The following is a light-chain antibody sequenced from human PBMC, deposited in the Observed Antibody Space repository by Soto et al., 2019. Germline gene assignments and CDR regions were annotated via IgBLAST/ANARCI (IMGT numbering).Light chain of an antibody. V-gene: IGLV2-11*01. CDR2: DVS. Sequence: QSALTQPRSVSGSPGQSVTISCTGTSSDVGGYNFVSWYQQRPGKAPKLMIYDVSKRPSGLPDLFSGSKSGNTASLTISRLQAEDEADYCCCSYAGSYTWVFGGGTKVTVL. J-gene: IGLJ3*02. CDR1: SSDVGGYNF. CDR3: CSYAGSYTWV.